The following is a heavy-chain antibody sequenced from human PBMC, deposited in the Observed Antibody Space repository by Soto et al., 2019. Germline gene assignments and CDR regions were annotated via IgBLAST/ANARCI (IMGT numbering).Heavy chain of an antibody. CDR1: GFTFSSYA. D-gene: IGHD6-13*01. J-gene: IGHJ4*02. CDR2: ISGSGGGT. V-gene: IGHV3-23*01. CDR3: AKGDSSWSYFDL. Sequence: EVQLLESGGGLVQPGGSLRLSCAASGFTFSSYAMSWVRQAPGKGLEWVSIISGSGGGTYYADSVKGRFTISRDNSKNTLYLQVNSLRAEDTAVYYCAKGDSSWSYFDLWGQGTLVTVSS.